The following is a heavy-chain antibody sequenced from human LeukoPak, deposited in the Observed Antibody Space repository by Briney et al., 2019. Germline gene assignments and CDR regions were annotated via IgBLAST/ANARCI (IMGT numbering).Heavy chain of an antibody. CDR2: TYAGGST. J-gene: IGHJ4*02. D-gene: IGHD4-23*01. CDR3: ANLVRWLEYYFDY. V-gene: IGHV3-53*01. Sequence: GGSLRLSCAASEFSVSSNYMSWVRQAPGKGLEWVSVTYAGGSTYYADSVKGRFTISRDNSKNTLYLQMNSLRVEDTAVYYCANLVRWLEYYFDYWGQGTLVTVSS. CDR1: EFSVSSNY.